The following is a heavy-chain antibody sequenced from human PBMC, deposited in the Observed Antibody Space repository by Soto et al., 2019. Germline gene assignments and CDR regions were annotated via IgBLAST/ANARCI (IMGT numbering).Heavy chain of an antibody. J-gene: IGHJ4*02. D-gene: IGHD6-19*01. V-gene: IGHV4-59*08. CDR2: VYYRGSP. CDR3: AGGGGSYSSGWYYDS. CDR1: GVSISNSNTY. Sequence: QVQLQESGPGLVKPSETMSLTCTVAGVSISNSNTYWNWVRQPPGKGLEWIGFVYYRGSPKYNPSLESRVTISVDASRNQLSLELTPVTATDTAVYYCAGGGGSYSSGWYYDSWGQGTLVTVSS.